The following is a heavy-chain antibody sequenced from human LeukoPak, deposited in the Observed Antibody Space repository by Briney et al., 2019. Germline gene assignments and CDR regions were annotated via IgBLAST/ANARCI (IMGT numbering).Heavy chain of an antibody. D-gene: IGHD1-7*01. V-gene: IGHV3-48*01. CDR3: ARENFADLFDF. CDR2: ISSSSSTI. J-gene: IGHJ4*02. CDR1: GFAFSNYN. Sequence: GGSLRLSCAASGFAFSNYNMNWVRQAPGKGLECIAYISSSSSTIYYADSVKGRFTISRDNAKNSLFLHMNSLRAEDTALYYCARENFADLFDFWGQGALVTVSS.